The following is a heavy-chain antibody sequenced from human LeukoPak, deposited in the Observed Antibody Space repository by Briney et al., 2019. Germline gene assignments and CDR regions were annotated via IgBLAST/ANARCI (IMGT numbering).Heavy chain of an antibody. J-gene: IGHJ4*02. D-gene: IGHD3-22*01. CDR3: ARDSLPYYDSSGYEYYFDY. CDR1: GGTFSSYA. Sequence: ASVKVSCKASGGTFSSYAISWVRQAPGQGLEWMGRIIPILGIANYAQKFQGRVTITADKSTSTAYMELSSLRSEGTAVYYCARDSLPYYDSSGYEYYFDYWGQGTLVTVSS. CDR2: IIPILGIA. V-gene: IGHV1-69*04.